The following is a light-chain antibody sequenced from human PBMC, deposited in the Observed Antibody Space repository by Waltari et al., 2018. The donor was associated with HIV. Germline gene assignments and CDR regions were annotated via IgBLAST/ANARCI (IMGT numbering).Light chain of an antibody. CDR2: GNS. J-gene: IGLJ1*01. CDR3: QSHDSSLSGYV. CDR1: SSNIGAGYP. Sequence: SVLTQPPSVSGAPGQRVTISCTGSSSNIGAGYPVHWYQQLPGTAPKPLIYGNSNRPSGVPDRFSGSKSGTSASLAITGLQAEDEADYHCQSHDSSLSGYVFGTGTKVTVL. V-gene: IGLV1-40*01.